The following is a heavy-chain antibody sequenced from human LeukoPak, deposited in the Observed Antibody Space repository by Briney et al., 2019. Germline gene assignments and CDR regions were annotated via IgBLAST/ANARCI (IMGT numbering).Heavy chain of an antibody. CDR1: GYTLTELS. D-gene: IGHD1-26*01. CDR3: ARAWVYYYYMDV. CDR2: ISAYNGNT. Sequence: ASVKVSCKVSGYTLTELSMHWVRQAPGQGLEWMGWISAYNGNTNYAQKLQGRVTMTTDTSTSTAYMELRSLRSDDTAVYYCARAWVYYYYMDVWGKGTTVTISS. V-gene: IGHV1-18*01. J-gene: IGHJ6*03.